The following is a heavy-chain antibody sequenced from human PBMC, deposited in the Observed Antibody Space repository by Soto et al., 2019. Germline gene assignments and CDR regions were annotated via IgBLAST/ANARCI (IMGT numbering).Heavy chain of an antibody. D-gene: IGHD3-3*01. CDR3: ASVTLGGAYDFLH. Sequence: EVQLVESGGGLVQPGGSLRLSCAASGFTVSNLYMTWVRQAPGKGLQWVAVISSGGSTYYADSVKGRFTISRDISKNTLYLDMNSLRAEDATVYYCASVTLGGAYDFLHGGQGTLVTVSS. CDR2: ISSGGST. V-gene: IGHV3-66*01. J-gene: IGHJ4*02. CDR1: GFTVSNLY.